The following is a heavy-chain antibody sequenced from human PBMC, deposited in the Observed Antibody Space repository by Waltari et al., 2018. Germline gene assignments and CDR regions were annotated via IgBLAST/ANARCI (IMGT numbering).Heavy chain of an antibody. D-gene: IGHD1-20*01. CDR3: AREDNVNAKRAMDV. CDR1: GFTFNIYS. CDR2: VTGGTSTI. Sequence: EVQLVESGGGLVQPGGSLRLSCAASGFTFNIYSLKWVRQAPGKGLEWVSTVTGGTSTINHYADSVKGRFTVSRDNAKTSLYLQMNGLREEDTAVYYCAREDNVNAKRAMDVWGKGTTVTVSS. J-gene: IGHJ6*04. V-gene: IGHV3-48*02.